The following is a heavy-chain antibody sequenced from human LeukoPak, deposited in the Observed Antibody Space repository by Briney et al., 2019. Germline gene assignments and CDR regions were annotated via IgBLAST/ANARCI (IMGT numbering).Heavy chain of an antibody. Sequence: ASVKVSCKASGYTFTGYYMHWVRQAPGQGLEWMGWINPNSGGTNYAQKFQGRVTMSTDTSTSTAYMELRTLRSDDTAVYYCARADTVRLGELSHFDYWGQGTLVTVSS. CDR3: ARADTVRLGELSHFDY. CDR1: GYTFTGYY. J-gene: IGHJ4*02. CDR2: INPNSGGT. D-gene: IGHD3-16*02. V-gene: IGHV1-2*02.